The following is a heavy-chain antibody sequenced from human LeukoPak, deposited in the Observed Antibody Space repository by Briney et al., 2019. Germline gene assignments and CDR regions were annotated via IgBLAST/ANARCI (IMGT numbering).Heavy chain of an antibody. CDR2: ISGSGGST. Sequence: GGSLRLSCAASGFTFSSYAMSWVRQAPGKGLEWVSAISGSGGSTYYADSVKGRFTISRDNSKNTLYLQMNSLRAEDTAVYYCAKVHDFWSGYPPDYWGQGTLVTVSS. J-gene: IGHJ4*02. V-gene: IGHV3-23*01. D-gene: IGHD3-3*01. CDR1: GFTFSSYA. CDR3: AKVHDFWSGYPPDY.